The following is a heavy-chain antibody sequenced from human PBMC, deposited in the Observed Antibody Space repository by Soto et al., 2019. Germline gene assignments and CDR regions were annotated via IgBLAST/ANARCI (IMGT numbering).Heavy chain of an antibody. V-gene: IGHV3-33*01. CDR1: GFTFSSYG. Sequence: LRLSCAASGFTFSSYGMHWVRQAPGKGLEWVAVIWYDGSNKYYADSVKGRFTISRDNSKNTLYLQMNSLRAEDTAVYYCARGVAVAATGWFDPWGQGTLVTVSS. CDR2: IWYDGSNK. CDR3: ARGVAVAATGWFDP. J-gene: IGHJ5*02. D-gene: IGHD2-15*01.